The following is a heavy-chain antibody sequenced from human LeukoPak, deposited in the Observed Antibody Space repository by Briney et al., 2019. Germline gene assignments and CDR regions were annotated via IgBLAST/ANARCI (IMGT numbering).Heavy chain of an antibody. V-gene: IGHV3-33*08. D-gene: IGHD4-17*01. Sequence: GGSLRLSCAASGFTFSSYSMNWVRQAPGKGLEWVAVIWYDGSNKYYADSVKGRFTISRDNSRNTLYLQMNSLRAEDTAVYYCARVWRPTTVTTHFDYWGQGTLVTVSS. CDR3: ARVWRPTTVTTHFDY. J-gene: IGHJ4*02. CDR1: GFTFSSYS. CDR2: IWYDGSNK.